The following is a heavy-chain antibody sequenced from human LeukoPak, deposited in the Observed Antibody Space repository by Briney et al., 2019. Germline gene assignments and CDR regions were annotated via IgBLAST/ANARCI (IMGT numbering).Heavy chain of an antibody. D-gene: IGHD2/OR15-2a*01. J-gene: IGHJ4*02. Sequence: ASVKVSCKASGYTFSGYYLHWVRQAPGQGLEWMGWINPNSGGTNYAQKFQGRVTMTRDTSISTAYMELSRLKSDDTAVYYCARGHYLLSTHYWGQGTLVTVSS. V-gene: IGHV1-2*02. CDR3: ARGHYLLSTHY. CDR1: GYTFSGYY. CDR2: INPNSGGT.